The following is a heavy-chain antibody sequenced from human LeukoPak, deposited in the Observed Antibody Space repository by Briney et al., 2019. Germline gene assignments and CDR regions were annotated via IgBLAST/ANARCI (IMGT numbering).Heavy chain of an antibody. Sequence: GGSLRLSCAASGFTFRSYAIYWVRQAPGKGLERVSGISGSGGDTYFADSVKGRFTISRDDSKNTVFLQMDSLRAEDTAVYYCAKTTAGYSSGRYPGWPVDYWGQGTLVTVSS. CDR3: AKTTAGYSSGRYPGWPVDY. D-gene: IGHD6-19*01. J-gene: IGHJ4*02. V-gene: IGHV3-23*01. CDR2: ISGSGGDT. CDR1: GFTFRSYA.